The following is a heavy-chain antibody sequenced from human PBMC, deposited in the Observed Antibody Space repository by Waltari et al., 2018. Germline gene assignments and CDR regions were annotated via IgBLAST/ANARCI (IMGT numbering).Heavy chain of an antibody. CDR1: GFSVRTYG. CDR3: AREVSRYFIHAFDI. D-gene: IGHD2-2*01. V-gene: IGHV3-33*01. Sequence: QVQLVESGGGVVQPGRSVRLSCAVSGFSVRTYGMHWVRQSAGKGREWVACIQYDESTMHYADSVRGRFTVSRDTSKNMVALQMNSLTVEDSSIYFCAREVSRYFIHAFDIRGQGTMVIGSS. J-gene: IGHJ3*02. CDR2: IQYDESTM.